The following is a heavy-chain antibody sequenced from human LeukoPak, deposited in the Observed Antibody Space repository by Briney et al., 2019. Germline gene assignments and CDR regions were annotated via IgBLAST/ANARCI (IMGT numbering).Heavy chain of an antibody. J-gene: IGHJ4*02. V-gene: IGHV3-23*01. CDR2: ISGSGGST. D-gene: IGHD2-8*02. CDR1: GFTFSSYA. Sequence: PGGSLRLSCAASGFTFSSYAMSWVRQAPGKGLEWVSAISGSGGSTFYADSVKGRFTISRDNSKNTLYLQMNSLRAEDTAVYYCATYRQVLLPFESWGQGTLVTVSS. CDR3: ATYRQVLLPFES.